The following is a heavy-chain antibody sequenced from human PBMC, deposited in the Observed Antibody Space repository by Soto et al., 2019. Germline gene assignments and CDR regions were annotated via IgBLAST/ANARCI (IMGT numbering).Heavy chain of an antibody. V-gene: IGHV1-18*01. CDR3: ARALHTAHIIATAGPALLGRYNLFAP. CDR2: ISAYNGNT. CDR1: GYTFTSYG. D-gene: IGHD6-13*01. J-gene: IGHJ5*02. Sequence: QVQLVQSGAEVKKPGASVKVSCKASGYTFTSYGISWVRQAPGQGLEWMGWISAYNGNTNYAQKLQGRVTMTTDTSPSSACMXXSXLXXDTTAVYDSARALHTAHIIATAGPALLGRYNLFAPGGQGTLFTVST.